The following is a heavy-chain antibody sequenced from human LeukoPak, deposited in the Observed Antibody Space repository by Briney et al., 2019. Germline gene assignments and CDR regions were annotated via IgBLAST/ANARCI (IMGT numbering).Heavy chain of an antibody. CDR2: ISSSGSTI. Sequence: PGGSLRLSCAASGFTFSCYEMNWVRQAPGKGLEWVSYISSSGSTIYYADSVKGRFTISRDNAKNSLYLQMNSLRAEDTAVYYCARELFYYDSSGIWGQGTLVTVSS. J-gene: IGHJ4*02. V-gene: IGHV3-48*03. CDR3: ARELFYYDSSGI. CDR1: GFTFSCYE. D-gene: IGHD3-22*01.